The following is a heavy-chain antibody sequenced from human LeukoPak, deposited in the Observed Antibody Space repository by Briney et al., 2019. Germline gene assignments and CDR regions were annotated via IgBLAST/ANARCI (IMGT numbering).Heavy chain of an antibody. J-gene: IGHJ4*02. CDR2: YSGGST. D-gene: IGHD5/OR15-5a*01. CDR1: GFTVSSNY. Sequence: GGSLRLSCAASGFTVSSNYMSWVRQAPGKGLEWVSVYSGGSTYYADSVKGRFTISRDNSKNTLDLQMNSLRAEDTAMYYCARVQGVYGIDYWGQGTLVTVSS. V-gene: IGHV3-53*01. CDR3: ARVQGVYGIDY.